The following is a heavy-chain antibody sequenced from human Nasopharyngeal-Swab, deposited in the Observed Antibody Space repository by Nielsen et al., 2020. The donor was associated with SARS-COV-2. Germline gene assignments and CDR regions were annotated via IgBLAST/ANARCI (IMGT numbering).Heavy chain of an antibody. Sequence: SETLSLTCTVSGASISNYYWTWIRQTPGKGLEWIAFSYHIWDTTSNPSLKSRVSMSVDTSKSQVSLKLASVTAADTAVYYCAKHMGWGSYRHDAFDIWGQGTVVTVSS. CDR3: AKHMGWGSYRHDAFDI. J-gene: IGHJ3*02. V-gene: IGHV4-59*03. D-gene: IGHD3-16*02. CDR1: GASISNYY. CDR2: SYHIWDT.